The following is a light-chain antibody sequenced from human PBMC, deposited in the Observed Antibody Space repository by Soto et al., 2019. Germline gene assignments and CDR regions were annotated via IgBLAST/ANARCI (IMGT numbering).Light chain of an antibody. V-gene: IGKV3-20*01. CDR2: GSS. CDR3: QQYDGPPWT. J-gene: IGKJ1*01. Sequence: IGLTQSPGTLSLAPGEKSTLSCRASQTVSSNYLAWYQQKPGQAPRLLIYGSSSRATGIPDRFSGSGSGTDFTLTISRLGPEDIAVYYCQQYDGPPWTFGQGTKVDIK. CDR1: QTVSSNY.